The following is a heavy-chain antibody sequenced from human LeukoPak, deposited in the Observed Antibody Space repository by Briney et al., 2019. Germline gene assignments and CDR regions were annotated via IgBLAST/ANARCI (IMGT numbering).Heavy chain of an antibody. Sequence: GASVKVSCKASGYTFTSYGISWVRQAPGQGLEWMGWISDYNGNTNYAQKLQGRVTMTTDTSTSTAYMELRSLRSDDTAVYYCAATPRGGCSSTSCYSFDYWGQGTLVTVSS. J-gene: IGHJ4*02. CDR1: GYTFTSYG. CDR2: ISDYNGNT. CDR3: AATPRGGCSSTSCYSFDY. V-gene: IGHV1-18*01. D-gene: IGHD2-2*01.